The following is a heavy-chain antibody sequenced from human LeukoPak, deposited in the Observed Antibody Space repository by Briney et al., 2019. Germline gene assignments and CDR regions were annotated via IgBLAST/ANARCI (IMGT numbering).Heavy chain of an antibody. D-gene: IGHD2-15*01. CDR2: INPNSGGT. CDR3: ARSPRRVVAAPGVNDY. J-gene: IGHJ4*02. CDR1: GYTFTGYY. V-gene: IGHV1-2*02. Sequence: GASVKVSCKASGYTFTGYYMHWVRQAPGQGLEWMGWINPNSGGTNYAQKFQGRVTMTRDTSISTAYMELSRLRSDDTAVYYCARSPRRVVAAPGVNDYWGQGTLVTVSS.